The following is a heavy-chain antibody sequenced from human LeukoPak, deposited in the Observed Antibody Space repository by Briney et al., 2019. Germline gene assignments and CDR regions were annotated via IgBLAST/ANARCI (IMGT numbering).Heavy chain of an antibody. CDR1: GFTFDDYA. CDR3: AKDIAPYYYYCGMDV. J-gene: IGHJ6*02. CDR2: ISWNSGSI. V-gene: IGHV3-9*01. Sequence: GGSLRLSCAASGFTFDDYAMPWVRQAPGKGLEWVSGISWNSGSIGYADSVKGRFTISRDNAKNSLYLQMNSLRAEDTALYYCAKDIAPYYYYCGMDVWGQGTTVTVSS.